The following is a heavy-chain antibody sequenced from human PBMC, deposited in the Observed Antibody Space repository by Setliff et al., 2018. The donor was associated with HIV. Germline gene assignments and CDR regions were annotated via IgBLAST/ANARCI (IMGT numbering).Heavy chain of an antibody. CDR1: GFTFSNFA. J-gene: IGHJ3*02. V-gene: IGHV3-30*04. CDR2: MSFDGNIK. Sequence: GGSLRLSCAASGFTFSNFAVHWVRQAPGKGLERVAVMSFDGNIKFYADSVKGRFTVSGDNPTNTLFLQMNGLRADDTAVYYCARAHSIAVAGTPWDAFDIWGQGTMVTVSS. CDR3: ARAHSIAVAGTPWDAFDI. D-gene: IGHD6-19*01.